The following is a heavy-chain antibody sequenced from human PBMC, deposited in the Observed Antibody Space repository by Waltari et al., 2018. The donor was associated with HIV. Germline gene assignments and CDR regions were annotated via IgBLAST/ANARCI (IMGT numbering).Heavy chain of an antibody. CDR3: ARDPYYYDSSGYLCYFDY. J-gene: IGHJ4*02. D-gene: IGHD3-22*01. V-gene: IGHV3-30-3*01. CDR2: ISYDRSNK. Sequence: QVQLVESGGGVVQPGRSLRLSCAASGFTFSSYAMHWVRQAPGKGLEWVAVISYDRSNKYYADSVKGRFTISRDNSKNTLYLKMNSLRAEDTAVYYCARDPYYYDSSGYLCYFDYWGQGTLVTVSS. CDR1: GFTFSSYA.